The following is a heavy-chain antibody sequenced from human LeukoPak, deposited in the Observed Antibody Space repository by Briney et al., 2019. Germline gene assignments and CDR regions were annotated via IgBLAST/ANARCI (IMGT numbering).Heavy chain of an antibody. V-gene: IGHV3-21*01. D-gene: IGHD5-24*01. Sequence: TGGSLRLSCAASGFTFSSYSMNWVRQAPGKGLEWVSSISSSISYIYYADSVKGRFTISRDNAKNSLHLQMNSLRAEDTAVYYCARSGRDCYNWDAFDIWGQGTMVTISS. CDR3: ARSGRDCYNWDAFDI. CDR2: ISSSISYI. CDR1: GFTFSSYS. J-gene: IGHJ3*02.